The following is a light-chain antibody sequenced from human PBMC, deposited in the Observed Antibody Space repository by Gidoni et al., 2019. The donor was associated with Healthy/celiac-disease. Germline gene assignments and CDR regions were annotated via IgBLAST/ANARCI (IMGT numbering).Light chain of an antibody. J-gene: IGLJ3*02. V-gene: IGLV1-40*01. CDR3: QSYDSSLSGSWV. Sequence: QSVLTQPPSVSEAPGQTVTISCTGSSSNIGAGYDVHWYQQLPGTAPKLLIYGNSNRPSGVPDRFSGSKSGTSASLAITGLQAEDEADYYCQSYDSSLSGSWVFGGGTKLTVL. CDR2: GNS. CDR1: SSNIGAGYD.